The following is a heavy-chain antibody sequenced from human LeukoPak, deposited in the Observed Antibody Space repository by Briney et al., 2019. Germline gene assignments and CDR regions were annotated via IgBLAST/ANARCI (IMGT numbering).Heavy chain of an antibody. V-gene: IGHV1-2*02. J-gene: IGHJ4*02. D-gene: IGHD3-22*01. CDR1: GYTFTGYY. CDR3: AREGWDSSGYNGGFDY. CDR2: INPNSGGT. Sequence: ASVKVSCKASGYTFTGYYMHWVRQAPGQGLEWMGWINPNSGGTNYAQKFQGRVTMTRDTSISTAYIELSRLRSDDTAVYYCAREGWDSSGYNGGFDYWGQGTLVTVSS.